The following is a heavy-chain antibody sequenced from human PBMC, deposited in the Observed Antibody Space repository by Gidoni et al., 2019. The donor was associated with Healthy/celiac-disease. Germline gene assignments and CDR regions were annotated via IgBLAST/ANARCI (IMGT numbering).Heavy chain of an antibody. CDR1: GFTFRSSS. CDR3: ARDATPLRFLEWLSEGWFDP. CDR2: ISSSSSTI. J-gene: IGHJ5*02. Sequence: EVQLVEPGGGLVPPGGSLRLSCAASGFTFRSSSMHWVRQAPGKGLEWVSYISSSSSTIYYADSVKGRFTISRDNAKNSLYLQMNSLRDEDTAVYYCARDATPLRFLEWLSEGWFDPWGQGTLVTVSS. D-gene: IGHD3-3*01. V-gene: IGHV3-48*02.